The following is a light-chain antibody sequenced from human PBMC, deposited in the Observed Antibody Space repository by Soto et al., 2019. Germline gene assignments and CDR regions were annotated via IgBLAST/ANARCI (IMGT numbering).Light chain of an antibody. CDR2: WAS. J-gene: IGKJ3*01. V-gene: IGKV4-1*01. CDR3: QQYYSTPRE. Sequence: DIVMTQSPDSLAVSLGERATINCKSSQSVLYSSNNKNYLAWYQQKPGQPPKLLIYWASTRESGVPDRFSGSGSGTDFTLTISSLQAEDVAVYYCQQYYSTPREFGPGTKVDI. CDR1: QSVLYSSNNKNY.